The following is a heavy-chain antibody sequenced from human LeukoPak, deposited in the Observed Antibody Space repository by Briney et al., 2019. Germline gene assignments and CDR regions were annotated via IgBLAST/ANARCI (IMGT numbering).Heavy chain of an antibody. Sequence: ASVNVSCKASGYTFSNYGVTWVRQAPGQGLEWIGWISAYNGDRNYVQKLQGRVTMNTDTSTSTAYMELRNLTSDDSATYYCARDTNSAGDLTWFDPWGQGNLVTVFS. V-gene: IGHV1-18*04. CDR2: ISAYNGDR. D-gene: IGHD2-2*01. CDR3: ARDTNSAGDLTWFDP. CDR1: GYTFSNYG. J-gene: IGHJ5*02.